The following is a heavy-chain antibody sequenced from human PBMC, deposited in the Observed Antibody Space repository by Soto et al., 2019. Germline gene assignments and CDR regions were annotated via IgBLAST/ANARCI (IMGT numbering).Heavy chain of an antibody. J-gene: IGHJ4*02. D-gene: IGHD3-10*01. CDR2: IIPILGIA. CDR3: ATEEYYYGSGALFDY. V-gene: IGHV1-69*02. Sequence: QVQLVQSGAEVKKPGSSVKVSCKDAGGTFSSYTISWMRQAPGQGIEWMGRIIPILGIANYAQKFQGRVTITADKSTSTAYMALSSLRSEDTAVYYFATEEYYYGSGALFDYWGQGTLVTVSS. CDR1: GGTFSSYT.